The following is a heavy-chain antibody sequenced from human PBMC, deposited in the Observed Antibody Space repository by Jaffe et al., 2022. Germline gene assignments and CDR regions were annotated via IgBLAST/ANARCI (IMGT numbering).Heavy chain of an antibody. CDR3: ARDQRFSGYEYFDY. CDR2: IREDGSEK. CDR1: GFTFSNYW. D-gene: IGHD5-12*01. J-gene: IGHJ4*02. Sequence: EVQLVESGGGLVQPGGSLRLSCAASGFTFSNYWMTWVRQAPGKGLEWVANIREDGSEKYYVDSVKGRFTISRENAKKSLYLQMNSLRADDTAVYYCARDQRFSGYEYFDYWGQGTLVTVSS. V-gene: IGHV3-7*01.